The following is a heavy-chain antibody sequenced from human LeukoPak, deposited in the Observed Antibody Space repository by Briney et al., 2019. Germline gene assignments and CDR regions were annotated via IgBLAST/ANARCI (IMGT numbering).Heavy chain of an antibody. CDR1: GYSINSGYY. D-gene: IGHD3-22*01. CDR3: ARGGYYYDSSGYSNDAFDI. Sequence: SETLSLTCTVSGYSINSGYYWGWIRQPPGKGLEWIGSIDHSGSTYYNPSLKSRVTISVDTSKNQFSLKLSSVTAADTAVYYCARGGYYYDSSGYSNDAFDIWGQGTMVTVSS. J-gene: IGHJ3*02. CDR2: IDHSGST. V-gene: IGHV4-38-2*02.